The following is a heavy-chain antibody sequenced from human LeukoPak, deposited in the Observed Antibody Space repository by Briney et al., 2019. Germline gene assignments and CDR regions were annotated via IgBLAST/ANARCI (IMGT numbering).Heavy chain of an antibody. CDR2: ISAYNGNT. Sequence: ASVQVSCKASGYTFTSYGNSWVRQAPGQGLEWMGLISAYNGNTNYAQKLQGRVTMTTDTSTSTAYMELRSLRSDDTAVYYCARDGDGSSSWHGDAFDIWGQGTMVTVSS. J-gene: IGHJ3*02. CDR1: GYTFTSYG. D-gene: IGHD6-13*01. CDR3: ARDGDGSSSWHGDAFDI. V-gene: IGHV1-18*01.